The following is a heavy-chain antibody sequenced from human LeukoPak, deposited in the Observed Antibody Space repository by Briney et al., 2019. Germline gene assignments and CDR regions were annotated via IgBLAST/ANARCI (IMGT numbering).Heavy chain of an antibody. Sequence: GGSLRLSCAASGFTFSSYSMNWVRQAPGKGLEWVSSISSSSSYICYADSVKGRFTISRDNAKNSLYLQMNSLRAEDTAVYYCARDHGLLWFGESNNWFDPWGQGTLVTVSS. CDR2: ISSSSSYI. V-gene: IGHV3-21*01. J-gene: IGHJ5*02. CDR1: GFTFSSYS. D-gene: IGHD3-10*01. CDR3: ARDHGLLWFGESNNWFDP.